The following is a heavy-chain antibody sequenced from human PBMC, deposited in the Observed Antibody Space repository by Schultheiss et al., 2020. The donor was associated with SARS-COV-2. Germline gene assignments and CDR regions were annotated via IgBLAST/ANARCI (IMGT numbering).Heavy chain of an antibody. J-gene: IGHJ6*02. CDR3: ARGAYYDSSGYYSTPMYYYYGMDV. CDR2: IYHSGSA. Sequence: SETLSLTCAVSGGSISNGDHTWSWIRQPPGKDLEWIGYIYHSGSAYYNPSLKSRVTMSIDTSKNQFSLKLSSVTAADTAVYYCARGAYYDSSGYYSTPMYYYYGMDVWGQGTTVTVSS. D-gene: IGHD3-22*01. V-gene: IGHV4-30-2*01. CDR1: GGSISNGDHT.